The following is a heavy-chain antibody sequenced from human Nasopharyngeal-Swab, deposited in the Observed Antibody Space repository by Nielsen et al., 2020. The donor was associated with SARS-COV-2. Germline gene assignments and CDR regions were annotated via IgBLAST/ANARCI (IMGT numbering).Heavy chain of an antibody. V-gene: IGHV3-49*03. CDR3: GRETRELKWFFDY. J-gene: IGHJ4*02. Sequence: GGSLRLSCTGSGFKFGEYAMSWFRQAPGKGLEWVGFIRSKAYGETTEYGASVKGRFTISRDDSKSIAYLEMSGLTTEDTAVYYCGRETRELKWFFDYWGQGSLVTVSS. D-gene: IGHD2-15*01. CDR1: GFKFGEYA. CDR2: IRSKAYGETT.